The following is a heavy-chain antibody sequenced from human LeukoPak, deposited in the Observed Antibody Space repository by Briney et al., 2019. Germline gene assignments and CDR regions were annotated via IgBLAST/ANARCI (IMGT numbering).Heavy chain of an antibody. CDR1: GFTFSYYS. J-gene: IGHJ4*02. D-gene: IGHD3-22*01. V-gene: IGHV3-21*01. CDR2: VNTVSSYI. CDR3: ARLRRNSDRSDFFYYYDH. Sequence: PGGSLRLSCAASGFTFSYYSMNWVRQAPGKGLEWVASVNTVSSYIYYADSMRGRFTISRDNAKNSLFLQMNSLRAEDTAVYYCARLRRNSDRSDFFYYYDHWGQGTLVTVSS.